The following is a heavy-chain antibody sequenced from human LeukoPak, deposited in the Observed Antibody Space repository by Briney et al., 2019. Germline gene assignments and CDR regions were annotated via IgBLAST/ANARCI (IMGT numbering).Heavy chain of an antibody. V-gene: IGHV4-4*07. D-gene: IGHD6-13*01. J-gene: IGHJ4*02. CDR3: ARHGALILGIAAAWADY. CDR2: IYTSGST. CDR1: GGSISSYY. Sequence: SETLSLTCTVSGGSISSYYWSWIRQPAGKGLEWIGRIYTSGSTNYNPSLKSRVTMSVDTSKNQFSLKLSSVTAADTAVYYCARHGALILGIAAAWADYWGQGTLVTVSS.